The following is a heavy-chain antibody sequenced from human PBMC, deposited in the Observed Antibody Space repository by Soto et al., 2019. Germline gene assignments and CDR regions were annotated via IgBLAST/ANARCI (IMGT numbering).Heavy chain of an antibody. J-gene: IGHJ5*02. Sequence: ASVKVSCKASGYTFTSYDINWVRQATGQGLEWMGWMNPNSGNTGYAQKFQGRVTMTRNTSISTAYMELSSLRSEDTAVYYCARRLLWFGELYWFDPCGQGTLVTVSS. V-gene: IGHV1-8*01. CDR1: GYTFTSYD. D-gene: IGHD3-10*01. CDR2: MNPNSGNT. CDR3: ARRLLWFGELYWFDP.